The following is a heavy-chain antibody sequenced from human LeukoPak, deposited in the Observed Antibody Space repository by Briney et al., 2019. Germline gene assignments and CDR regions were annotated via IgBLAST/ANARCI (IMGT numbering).Heavy chain of an antibody. J-gene: IGHJ5*02. CDR3: AKDLRMRAIAAAADNWFDP. CDR2: ISYDGSNK. CDR1: GFTFGSYG. Sequence: GRSLRLSCAASGFTFGSYGMHWVRQAPGKGLEWVAVISYDGSNKYYADSVKGRFTISRDNSKNTLYLQMNSLRAEDTAVYYCAKDLRMRAIAAAADNWFDPWGQGTLVTVPS. D-gene: IGHD6-13*01. V-gene: IGHV3-30*18.